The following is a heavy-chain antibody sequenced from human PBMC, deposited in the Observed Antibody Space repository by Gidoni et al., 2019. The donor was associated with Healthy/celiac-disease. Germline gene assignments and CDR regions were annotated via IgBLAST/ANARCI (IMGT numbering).Heavy chain of an antibody. CDR2: IWYDGSNK. J-gene: IGHJ6*02. Sequence: QVQLVESGGGVVQPGRSLRLSCAASGFTFSSYGMHWVRQAPGKGLEWVAVIWYDGSNKYYADSVKGRFTISRDNSKNTLYLQMNSLRAEDTAVYYCARDFQGTGYYTSYYYYYGMDVWGQGTTVTVSS. V-gene: IGHV3-33*01. D-gene: IGHD3-3*01. CDR3: ARDFQGTGYYTSYYYYYGMDV. CDR1: GFTFSSYG.